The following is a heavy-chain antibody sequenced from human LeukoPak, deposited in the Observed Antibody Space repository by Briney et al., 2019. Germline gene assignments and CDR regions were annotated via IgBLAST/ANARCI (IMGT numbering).Heavy chain of an antibody. V-gene: IGHV4-59*01. CDR3: ARGKYYFDY. Sequence: KSSETLSLTCTVSVDSISGYYWSWIRQPPGKGLEWIGYMYYSGNTNYNPSLKSRLTTSLDTSKNQSSLKLSSVTAADTAVYYCARGKYYFDYWGQGTLVTVSS. CDR2: MYYSGNT. CDR1: VDSISGYY. J-gene: IGHJ4*02.